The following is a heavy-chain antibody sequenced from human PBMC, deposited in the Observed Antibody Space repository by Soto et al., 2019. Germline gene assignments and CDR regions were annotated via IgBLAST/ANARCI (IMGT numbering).Heavy chain of an antibody. Sequence: PGGSLLLSCAASVFTFSSYAMGWVRQAPGRGLEWVSGITGGGGGSYYADSVKGRFTISRDNSKNTLYLQMNSLRAEDTAVYYCAQGRTYSSAWYYGMDVWGQGTTVTVSS. D-gene: IGHD6-19*01. CDR2: ITGGGGGS. V-gene: IGHV3-23*01. CDR3: AQGRTYSSAWYYGMDV. CDR1: VFTFSSYA. J-gene: IGHJ6*01.